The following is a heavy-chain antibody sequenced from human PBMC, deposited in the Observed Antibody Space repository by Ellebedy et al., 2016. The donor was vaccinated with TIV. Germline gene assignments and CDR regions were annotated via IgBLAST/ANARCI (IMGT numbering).Heavy chain of an antibody. V-gene: IGHV1-2*02. CDR1: GYTFTDYY. J-gene: IGHJ4*02. Sequence: AASVKVSCKASGYTFTDYYMHWVRQAPGQGLEWMGWINPNSGDTNYAQRLQGRVTMTTDTSTSTAYMELRSLRSDDTAVYYCARAGHYYDSSGYSNWGQGTLVTVSS. CDR3: ARAGHYYDSSGYSN. D-gene: IGHD3-22*01. CDR2: INPNSGDT.